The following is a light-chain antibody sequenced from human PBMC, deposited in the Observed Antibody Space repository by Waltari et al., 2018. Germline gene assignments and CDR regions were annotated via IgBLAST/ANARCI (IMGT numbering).Light chain of an antibody. J-gene: IGKJ5*01. CDR2: AAS. Sequence: DIQMTQSPSSLAASVGDRVIISCRASQSVSRYLNLYQQKPGKAPKLLISAASTLQSGVPSRFSGSGSGTDFTLTINSLQPEDFAVYYCQQRSAWPTTFGQGTRLEI. V-gene: IGKV1-39*01. CDR1: QSVSRY. CDR3: QQRSAWPTT.